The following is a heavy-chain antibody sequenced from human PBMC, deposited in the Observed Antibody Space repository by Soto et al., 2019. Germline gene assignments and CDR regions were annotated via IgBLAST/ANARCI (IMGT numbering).Heavy chain of an antibody. CDR3: AEDRNYPRGQFHY. CDR2: ISANGQGI. D-gene: IGHD1-7*01. CDR1: GFTFSTYA. V-gene: IGHV3-23*01. J-gene: IGHJ4*02. Sequence: GGSLRLSCAASGFTFSTYALSWVRQAPGKGLEWVSAISANGQGIYYADSVRGRFTISRDNSKNTIFLHMDSLRAEDTAVYYCAEDRNYPRGQFHYWRQGTLVTVSS.